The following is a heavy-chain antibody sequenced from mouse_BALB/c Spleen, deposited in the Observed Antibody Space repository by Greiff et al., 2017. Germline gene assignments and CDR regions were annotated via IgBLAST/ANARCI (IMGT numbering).Heavy chain of an antibody. V-gene: IGHV1-5*01. CDR1: GYSFTSYW. CDR3: TLYDYDRAPFAY. CDR2: IYPGNSDT. D-gene: IGHD2-4*01. J-gene: IGHJ3*01. Sequence: EVQLQQSGTVLARPGASVKMSCKASGYSFTSYWMHWVKQRPGQGLEWIGAIYPGNSDTSYNQKFKGKAKLTAVTSASTAYMELSSLTNEDSAVYYCTLYDYDRAPFAYWGQGTLVTVSA.